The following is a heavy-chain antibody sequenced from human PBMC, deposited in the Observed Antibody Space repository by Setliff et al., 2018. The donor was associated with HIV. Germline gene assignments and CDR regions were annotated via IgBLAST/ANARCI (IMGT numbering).Heavy chain of an antibody. CDR1: GGSMSGSSYY. CDR3: ARGAYRDGYDY. Sequence: NPSETLSLTCTVSGGSMSGSSYYWGWIRQPPGKGLEWIGYVDYNGRTDYNPSLESRVTISLDTSKNQVSLKLSSVAAADTAVYHCARGAYRDGYDYWGQGTLVTAPQ. V-gene: IGHV4-61*05. D-gene: IGHD5-18*01. J-gene: IGHJ4*02. CDR2: VDYNGRT.